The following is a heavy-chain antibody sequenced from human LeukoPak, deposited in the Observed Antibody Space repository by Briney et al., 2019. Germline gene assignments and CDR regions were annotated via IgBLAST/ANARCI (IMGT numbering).Heavy chain of an antibody. CDR2: INLKNGGT. D-gene: IGHD2/OR15-2a*01. Sequence: APVKVSCKASGYTFSGYYMNWVRQAPGQGLGWMGWINLKNGGTKYAQKFQGRVTMTTDTSISTAYMELSRLTSDDTAVYYCARELIFSSTGWPHWYFDLWGRGTLVTVSA. CDR3: ARELIFSSTGWPHWYFDL. CDR1: GYTFSGYY. V-gene: IGHV1-2*02. J-gene: IGHJ2*01.